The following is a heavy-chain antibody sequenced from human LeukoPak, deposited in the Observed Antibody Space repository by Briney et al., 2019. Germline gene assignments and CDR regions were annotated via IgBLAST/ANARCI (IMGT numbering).Heavy chain of an antibody. Sequence: GASVKVSCKASGYTFTSYYMHWVRQAPGQGLEWMGIINPSGGSTSYAQKFQGRVTMTRDTSTSTVYMELSSLRSEDTAVYYCAVGPTCGGDCSNLGGTFESWGQGTLATVSS. CDR3: AVGPTCGGDCSNLGGTFES. CDR1: GYTFTSYY. J-gene: IGHJ4*02. D-gene: IGHD2-21*02. CDR2: INPSGGST. V-gene: IGHV1-46*01.